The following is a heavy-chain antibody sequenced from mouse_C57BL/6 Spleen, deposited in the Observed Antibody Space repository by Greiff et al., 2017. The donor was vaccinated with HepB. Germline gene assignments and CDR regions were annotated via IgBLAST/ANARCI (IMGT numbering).Heavy chain of an antibody. V-gene: IGHV2-2*01. CDR1: GFSLTSYG. J-gene: IGHJ3*01. Sequence: QVQLQQSGPGLVQPSQSLSITCTVSGFSLTSYGVHWVRQSPGKGLEWLGVIWSGGSTDYNAAFISRLSISKDNSKSQVFFKMNSLQADDTAIYYCARVYYGNYGWFAYWGQGTLVTVSA. D-gene: IGHD2-1*01. CDR3: ARVYYGNYGWFAY. CDR2: IWSGGST.